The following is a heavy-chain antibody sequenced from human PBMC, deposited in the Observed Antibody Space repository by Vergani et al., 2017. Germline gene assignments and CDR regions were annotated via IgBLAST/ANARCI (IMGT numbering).Heavy chain of an antibody. CDR1: GFTFSSYW. D-gene: IGHD3-3*01. Sequence: EVQLVESGGGLVKPGGSLRLSCAASGFTFSSYWMSWVRQAPGKGLEWVANIKQDGSEKYYVDSVKGRFTISRDNAKNSLYLQMNSLRAEDTALYYCAKVGGRLRSVVYYFDYWGHGILVTVSS. V-gene: IGHV3-7*03. CDR2: IKQDGSEK. J-gene: IGHJ4*01. CDR3: AKVGGRLRSVVYYFDY.